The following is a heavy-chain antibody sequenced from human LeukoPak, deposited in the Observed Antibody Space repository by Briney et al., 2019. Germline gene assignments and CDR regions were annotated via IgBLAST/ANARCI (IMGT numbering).Heavy chain of an antibody. J-gene: IGHJ6*02. Sequence: SETLSLTCTVSGGSTSSSNYYWGWIRQPPGKGLEWIGYIYYSGSTNYNPSLKSRVTISVDTSKNQFSLKLSSVTAADTAVYYCARETYYYGMDVWGQGTTVTVSS. CDR1: GGSTSSSNYY. CDR3: ARETYYYGMDV. CDR2: IYYSGST. V-gene: IGHV4-61*01.